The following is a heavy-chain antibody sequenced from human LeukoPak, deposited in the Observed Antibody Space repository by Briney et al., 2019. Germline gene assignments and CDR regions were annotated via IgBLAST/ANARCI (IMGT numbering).Heavy chain of an antibody. D-gene: IGHD2-15*01. CDR2: MNPNSGNT. Sequence: ASVKVSCKASGYTFTSYDINWVRQATGQGLEWMGWMNPNSGNTGYAQKFQGRVTMTRNTSISTAYMELSSLRSEETAVYYCARDHCSGGSCSDYWGQGTLVTVSS. CDR1: GYTFTSYD. V-gene: IGHV1-8*01. J-gene: IGHJ4*02. CDR3: ARDHCSGGSCSDY.